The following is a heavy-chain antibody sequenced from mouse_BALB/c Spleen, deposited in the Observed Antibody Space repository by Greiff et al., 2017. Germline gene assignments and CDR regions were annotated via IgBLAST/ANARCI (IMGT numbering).Heavy chain of an antibody. CDR1: GFTFTDYY. CDR2: IRNKANGYTT. D-gene: IGHD1-1*01. V-gene: IGHV7-3*02. Sequence: EVMLVESGGGLVQPGGSLRLSCATSGFTFTDYYMSWVRQPPGKALEWLGFIRNKANGYTTEYSASVKGRFTISRDNSQSILYLQMNTLRAEDSATYYCARDYYYGFDYWGQGTTLTVSS. CDR3: ARDYYYGFDY. J-gene: IGHJ2*01.